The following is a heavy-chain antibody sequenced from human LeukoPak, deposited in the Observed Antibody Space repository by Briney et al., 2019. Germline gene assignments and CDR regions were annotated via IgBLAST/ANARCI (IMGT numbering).Heavy chain of an antibody. D-gene: IGHD4-17*01. CDR1: GFTFSSYA. Sequence: PGGSLRLSCAASGFTFSSYAMTWVRQAPGKGLEWVSAISGSGGSTYYADSVKGRFTISRDNAKKSLYLQMNSLRAEDAAVYYCARDRLHYGEYEKTFDYWGQGTLVSVSS. CDR3: ARDRLHYGEYEKTFDY. CDR2: ISGSGGST. V-gene: IGHV3-23*01. J-gene: IGHJ4*02.